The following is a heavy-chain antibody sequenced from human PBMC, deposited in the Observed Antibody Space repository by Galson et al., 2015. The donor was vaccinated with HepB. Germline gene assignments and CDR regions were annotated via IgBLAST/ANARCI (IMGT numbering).Heavy chain of an antibody. CDR3: ARDSRLELHLNNYYSYGMDV. CDR2: VSGYDGSA. Sequence: SVKVSCKASGHTLTSFGISWVRQAPGQGLEWMGWVSGYDGSANYAPKFQDRVTMTTEKSTGTAYMEMRSLRSDDTAVYYCARDSRLELHLNNYYSYGMDVWGQGTAVTVS. D-gene: IGHD1-7*01. J-gene: IGHJ6*02. CDR1: GHTLTSFG. V-gene: IGHV1-18*01.